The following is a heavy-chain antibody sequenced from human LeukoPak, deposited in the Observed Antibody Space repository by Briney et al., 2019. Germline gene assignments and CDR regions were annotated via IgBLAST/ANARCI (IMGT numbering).Heavy chain of an antibody. CDR2: IFSSGST. V-gene: IGHV3-53*01. Sequence: GGSLRLSCAASGFIVSSNYMSWVRQAPGKGLEWVSVIFSSGSTYYADSVKGRFTISRDNSKNTLYLQMNSLRAEDTAVYYCARGYCSGGSCYPDAFDIWGQGTMVTVSS. CDR1: GFIVSSNY. J-gene: IGHJ3*02. CDR3: ARGYCSGGSCYPDAFDI. D-gene: IGHD2-15*01.